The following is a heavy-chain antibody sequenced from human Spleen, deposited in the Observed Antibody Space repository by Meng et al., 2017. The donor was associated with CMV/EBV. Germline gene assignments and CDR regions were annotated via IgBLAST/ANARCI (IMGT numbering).Heavy chain of an antibody. Sequence: SGFPFRIYSVRCVRQAPGKGLEWVSSISSSSSYIYYADSVKGRFTISRDNAKNSLYLQMNSLRAEDTAVYYCARLVGYCSSTSCLFPWGQGTLVTVSS. CDR1: GFPFRIYS. V-gene: IGHV3-21*01. D-gene: IGHD2-2*01. J-gene: IGHJ5*02. CDR2: ISSSSSYI. CDR3: ARLVGYCSSTSCLFP.